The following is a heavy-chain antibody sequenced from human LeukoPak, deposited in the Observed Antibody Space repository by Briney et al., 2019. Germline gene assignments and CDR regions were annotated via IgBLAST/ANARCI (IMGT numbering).Heavy chain of an antibody. V-gene: IGHV3-20*04. D-gene: IGHD6-6*01. CDR1: GFTFDDYG. J-gene: IGHJ4*02. Sequence: GGSLRLSCAASGFTFDDYGMSWVRQAPGKGLEWVSGINWNGGSTGYADSVKGRFTISRDNAKNSLYLQMNSLRAEDTALYYCARDRGAYSSSCFEYWGQGTLVTVSS. CDR3: ARDRGAYSSSCFEY. CDR2: INWNGGST.